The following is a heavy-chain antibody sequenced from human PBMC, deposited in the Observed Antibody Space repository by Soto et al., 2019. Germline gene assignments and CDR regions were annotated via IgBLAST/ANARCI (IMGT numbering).Heavy chain of an antibody. CDR2: IKAKTSGATT. V-gene: IGHV3-15*01. J-gene: IGHJ4*03. CDR1: GFTFRNSG. Sequence: RLSCAACGFTFRNSGMNWVRQAPGKGLEWVGRIKAKTSGATTGYAAPVKDRFTISRDDSKNTLHLQMNSLKTEDTALYFCCTEGTKDVHHRFDFWGQGTLVTVSS. CDR3: CTEGTKDVHHRFDF. D-gene: IGHD1-1*01.